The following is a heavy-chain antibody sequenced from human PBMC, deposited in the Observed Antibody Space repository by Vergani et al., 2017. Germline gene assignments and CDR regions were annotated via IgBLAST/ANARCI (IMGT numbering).Heavy chain of an antibody. CDR3: ATSSEMATKDLYYLEY. J-gene: IGHJ4*02. V-gene: IGHV1-46*01. CDR2: INPSSGST. CDR1: GYTFTSYY. D-gene: IGHD5-24*01. Sequence: QVQLVQSGAEVKKPGASVKVSCKASGYTFTSYYMYWVRQAPGQGLEWMGIINPSSGSTSYAQKFQGRDTRFRDTSTSTVYMELSSLRSEDTAVYYCATSSEMATKDLYYLEYWGQGTLVTVSS.